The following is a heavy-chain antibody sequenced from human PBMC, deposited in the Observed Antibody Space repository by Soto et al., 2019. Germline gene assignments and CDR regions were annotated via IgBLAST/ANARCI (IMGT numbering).Heavy chain of an antibody. J-gene: IGHJ4*02. D-gene: IGHD2-21*02. CDR3: ARSVFYCGGDCYSGFDY. CDR2: IYYSGST. Sequence: SETLSLTCTVSGGSVSSGSYYWSWIRQPPGKGLEWIGYIYYSGSTNYNPSLKSRVTISVDTSKNQFSLKLSSVTAADTAVYYCARSVFYCGGDCYSGFDYWGQGTLVTVSS. CDR1: GGSVSSGSYY. V-gene: IGHV4-61*01.